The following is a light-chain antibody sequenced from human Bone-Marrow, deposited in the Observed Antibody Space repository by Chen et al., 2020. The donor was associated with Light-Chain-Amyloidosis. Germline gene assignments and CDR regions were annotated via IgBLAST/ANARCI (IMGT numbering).Light chain of an antibody. V-gene: IGLV1-47*01. CDR3: GSWDDGLSCPV. J-gene: IGLJ3*02. CDR2: RNN. Sequence: HSALTQSPSASGTPGQRVTISCSGDNSNIGGNYVYWYHQVPGTAPKLLIYRNNLRPSGVTDRSSGSRSGSSASLAISCLRYEDEAHYYCGSWDDGLSCPVFGGGTRLTVL. CDR1: NSNIGGNY.